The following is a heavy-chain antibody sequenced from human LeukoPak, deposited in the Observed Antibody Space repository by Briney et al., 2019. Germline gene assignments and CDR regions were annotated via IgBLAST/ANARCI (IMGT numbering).Heavy chain of an antibody. CDR1: GFTFSDYY. CDR2: ISSSGSTI. Sequence: PGGSLRLSCAASGFTFSDYYMSWIRQAPGKGLEWVSYISSSGSTIYYADSAKGRFTISRDNSKNTLYLQMNSLRAEDTAVYYCAKEYYGGNSVVFDYWGQGTLVTVSS. CDR3: AKEYYGGNSVVFDY. V-gene: IGHV3-11*01. J-gene: IGHJ4*02. D-gene: IGHD4-23*01.